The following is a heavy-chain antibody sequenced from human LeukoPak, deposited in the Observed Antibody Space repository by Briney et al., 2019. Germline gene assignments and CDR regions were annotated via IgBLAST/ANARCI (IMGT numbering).Heavy chain of an antibody. CDR1: GFTFSSYE. D-gene: IGHD4-23*01. V-gene: IGHV3-48*03. CDR3: AKALRWQGYNWFDP. Sequence: WGSLRLSCAASGFTFSSYEMNWVRQAPGKGLEWVSYISSSGSTIYYADSVKGRFTISRDNAKNSLYLQMNSLRAEDTAVYYCAKALRWQGYNWFDPWGQGTLVTVSS. J-gene: IGHJ5*02. CDR2: ISSSGSTI.